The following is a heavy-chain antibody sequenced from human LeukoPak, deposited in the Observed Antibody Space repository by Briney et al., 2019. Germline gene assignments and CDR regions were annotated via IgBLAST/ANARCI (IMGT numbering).Heavy chain of an antibody. Sequence: SETLSLTCSVSGGSIRSTSYYWVWIRQPPGKGLDWIGSIYYTGDTHYNASLKSRVTISGDSSKNQFSLKLSSVTAADTAMYYCARGYKRTTVTTCHFDYWGQGTLVTVSS. CDR2: IYYTGDT. CDR3: ARGYKRTTVTTCHFDY. V-gene: IGHV4-39*07. J-gene: IGHJ4*02. D-gene: IGHD4-17*01. CDR1: GGSIRSTSYY.